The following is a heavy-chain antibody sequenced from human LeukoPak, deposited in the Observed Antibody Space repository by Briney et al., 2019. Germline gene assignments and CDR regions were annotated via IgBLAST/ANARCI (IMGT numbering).Heavy chain of an antibody. J-gene: IGHJ3*02. D-gene: IGHD6-13*01. CDR3: AKDPSAAGRKGAFDI. V-gene: IGHV3-23*01. Sequence: PGGSLRLSCAASGFTFSSYAMSWVRQAPGKGLEWVSAISGSGGSTYYADSVKGRFTISRGNSKNTLYLQMNSLRAEDTAVYYCAKDPSAAGRKGAFDIWGQGTMVTVSS. CDR1: GFTFSSYA. CDR2: ISGSGGST.